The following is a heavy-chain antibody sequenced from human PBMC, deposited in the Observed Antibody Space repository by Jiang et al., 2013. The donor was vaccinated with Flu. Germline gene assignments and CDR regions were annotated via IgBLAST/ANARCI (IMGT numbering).Heavy chain of an antibody. V-gene: IGHV4-61*02. Sequence: GSGLVKPSQTLSLTCTVSGGSISSGSYYWSWIRQPAGKGLEWIGRIYTSGSTNYNPSLKSRVTISVDTSKNQFSLKLSSVTAADTAVYYCAREVYGGNRDAFDIWGPRDN. CDR3: AREVYGGNRDAFDI. CDR2: IYTSGST. J-gene: IGHJ3*02. CDR1: GGSISSGSYY. D-gene: IGHD4-23*01.